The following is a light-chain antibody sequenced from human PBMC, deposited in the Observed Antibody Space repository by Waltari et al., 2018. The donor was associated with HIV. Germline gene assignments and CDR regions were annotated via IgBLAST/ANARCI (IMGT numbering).Light chain of an antibody. Sequence: QSVLTQPLSASETPGRCLNISCSGDPSHIGRNYVFWYQQVAGLAPRLLNYRNNQRPSGVSDRFSGSRSGTSASLVIRGLRAEDEAQYYCASWDDGLSGHVFGGGT. CDR1: PSHIGRNY. CDR2: RNN. CDR3: ASWDDGLSGHV. V-gene: IGLV1-47*01. J-gene: IGLJ1*01.